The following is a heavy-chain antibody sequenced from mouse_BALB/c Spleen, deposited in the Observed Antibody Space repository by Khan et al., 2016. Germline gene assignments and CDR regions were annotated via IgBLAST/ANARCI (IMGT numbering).Heavy chain of an antibody. V-gene: IGHV2-9*02. CDR1: GFSLTNSG. J-gene: IGHJ3*01. CDR3: ARDDQDFDAWFAS. CDR2: IWAGGST. Sequence: QVQLKEPGPGLVAPSQSLSITCTVSGFSLTNSGVHWVRQPPRKGLDWLGVIWAGGSTDYNSALMSSLSITRDTTQNQVFIKMNRLQTDDTAMYDCARDDQDFDAWFASWSLGTLVTVSA.